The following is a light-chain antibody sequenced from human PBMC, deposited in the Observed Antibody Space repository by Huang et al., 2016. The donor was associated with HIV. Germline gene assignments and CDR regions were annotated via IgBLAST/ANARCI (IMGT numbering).Light chain of an antibody. Sequence: ELVMTQSPATMSVSPGERATLSCKASQSVNNKVAWYQQKAGQPPRLLIHGASTRANGIPTRFSASGSGTDFTLTISSLQSYDFAVYYCQQYNDWPRTFGQGTKLEIK. CDR2: GAS. CDR3: QQYNDWPRT. J-gene: IGKJ2*01. V-gene: IGKV3-15*01. CDR1: QSVNNK.